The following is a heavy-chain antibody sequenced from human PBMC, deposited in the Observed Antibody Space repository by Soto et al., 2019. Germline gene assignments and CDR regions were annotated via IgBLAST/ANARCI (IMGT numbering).Heavy chain of an antibody. J-gene: IGHJ4*02. V-gene: IGHV3-23*01. Sequence: EVQLLESGGGLVQPGGSLRLSCAASGFTFTSCVMNWVRQAPGKGLEWVSGITTSGGSTYYADSVKGRFTISRDTSKNRLYLQMNSLRADDTAVYYCAKDQVYGGNSGYFDYWGQGTLVTVSS. CDR3: AKDQVYGGNSGYFDY. D-gene: IGHD4-17*01. CDR1: GFTFTSCV. CDR2: ITTSGGST.